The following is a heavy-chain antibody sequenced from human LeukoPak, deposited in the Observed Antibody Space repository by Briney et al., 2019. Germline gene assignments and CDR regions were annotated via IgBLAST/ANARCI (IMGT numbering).Heavy chain of an antibody. Sequence: SSEKVSCKASGSTFSSYAIGWVRQAPGQGLEWMGGIIPIFGTANYAQKFQGRVTITTDESTSTVYMELSSLRSEYTAVYYCTGSYYLSRTDQLLEPLHYWGQGTLVTVSS. D-gene: IGHD3-10*01. V-gene: IGHV1-69*05. CDR3: TGSYYLSRTDQLLEPLHY. CDR1: GSTFSSYA. J-gene: IGHJ4*02. CDR2: IIPIFGTA.